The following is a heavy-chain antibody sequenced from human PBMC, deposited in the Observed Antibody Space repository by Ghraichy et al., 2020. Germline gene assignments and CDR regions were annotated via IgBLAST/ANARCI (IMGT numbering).Heavy chain of an antibody. D-gene: IGHD1-26*01. Sequence: GGSRRLSCAASGFTFSSYAMSWVRQAPGKGLEWVSAISGSGGTTYYADSVKGRFTISRDNSKNTLYLQMNSLRAEDTAVYYCAKRVGATPRGYFDLWGRGTLVTVSS. CDR3: AKRVGATPRGYFDL. V-gene: IGHV3-23*01. CDR1: GFTFSSYA. CDR2: ISGSGGTT. J-gene: IGHJ2*01.